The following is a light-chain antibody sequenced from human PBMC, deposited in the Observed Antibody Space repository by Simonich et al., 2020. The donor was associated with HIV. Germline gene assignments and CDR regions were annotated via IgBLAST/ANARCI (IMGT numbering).Light chain of an antibody. V-gene: IGLV2-14*01. CDR3: SSYTSSSTLYV. Sequence: QSALTQPASVSGSPGQSITISCTGTSSDVGGYNYVSWYQQHPGKAPKVMIYDVNKRPSGVSNRFSGSKSGIRASLTISGLQAEDEADYYCSSYTSSSTLYVFGTGTKVTVL. J-gene: IGLJ1*01. CDR2: DVN. CDR1: SSDVGGYNY.